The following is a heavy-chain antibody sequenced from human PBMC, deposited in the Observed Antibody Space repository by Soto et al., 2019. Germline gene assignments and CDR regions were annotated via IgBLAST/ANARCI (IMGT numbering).Heavy chain of an antibody. Sequence: SETLSLTCAVYGGSFSGYYWSWIRQPPGKGLEWIGEINHSGSTNYNPSLKSRVTISVDTSKNQFSLKLSSVTAADPAVYYCARGLVYGSTSPHSYFDYWGQGTLGTVSS. CDR1: GGSFSGYY. D-gene: IGHD2-2*01. CDR3: ARGLVYGSTSPHSYFDY. V-gene: IGHV4-34*01. J-gene: IGHJ4*02. CDR2: INHSGST.